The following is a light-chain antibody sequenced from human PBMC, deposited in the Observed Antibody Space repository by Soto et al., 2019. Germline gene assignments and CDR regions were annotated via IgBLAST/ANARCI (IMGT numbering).Light chain of an antibody. CDR2: DAS. J-gene: IGKJ1*01. CDR3: QQRSNWPRT. CDR1: QDISDH. Sequence: TQCPSYLSASIGDRVTVSCRASQDISDHVAWYQQKPGQAPRLLIYDASNRATGIPARFSGSGSGTDFTPTISSLEPEDFAVYYCQQRSNWPRTFGQGTKVDIK. V-gene: IGKV3-11*01.